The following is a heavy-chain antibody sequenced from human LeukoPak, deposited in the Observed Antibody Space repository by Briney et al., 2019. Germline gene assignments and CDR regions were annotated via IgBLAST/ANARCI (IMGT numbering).Heavy chain of an antibody. CDR2: IIPIFGTA. CDR3: ARSSRYSYGLGSYYFDY. D-gene: IGHD5-18*01. CDR1: GDTFNRHG. V-gene: IGHV1-69*05. Sequence: SVKVSCKASGDTFNRHGINWVRQAPGQGLEWMGGIIPIFGTANYAQKFQGRVTITTDESTSTAYMELSSLRSEDTAVYYRARSSRYSYGLGSYYFDYWGQGTLVTVSS. J-gene: IGHJ4*02.